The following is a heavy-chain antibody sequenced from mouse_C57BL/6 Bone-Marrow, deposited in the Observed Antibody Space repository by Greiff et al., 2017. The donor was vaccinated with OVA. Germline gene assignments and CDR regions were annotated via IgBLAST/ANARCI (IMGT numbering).Heavy chain of an antibody. J-gene: IGHJ1*03. CDR3: ARSYSNFHWYFDV. CDR2: IYPGDGDT. D-gene: IGHD2-5*01. CDR1: GYAFSSYW. V-gene: IGHV1-80*01. Sequence: QVQLQQSGAELVKPGASVKISCKASGYAFSSYWMNWVKQRPGKGLEWIGQIYPGDGDTNYNGKFKGKATLTADKSSSTAYMQLSSLTSEDSAVYFCARSYSNFHWYFDVWGTGTTVTVSS.